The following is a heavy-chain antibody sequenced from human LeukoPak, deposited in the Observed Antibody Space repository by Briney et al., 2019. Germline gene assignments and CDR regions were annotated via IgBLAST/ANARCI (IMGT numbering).Heavy chain of an antibody. Sequence: SETLSLTCSVSGDSVRNDFYYWGWIRQPPGKGLEWVACLSHAGNTWFNPSLESRLSISVDTSRNQFSLKFSSVTAADTALYWCARHNAPRRVGFDFWGQGILLTVSS. V-gene: IGHV4-39*01. J-gene: IGHJ4*02. CDR2: LSHAGNT. CDR3: ARHNAPRRVGFDF. CDR1: GDSVRNDFYY. D-gene: IGHD2-2*01.